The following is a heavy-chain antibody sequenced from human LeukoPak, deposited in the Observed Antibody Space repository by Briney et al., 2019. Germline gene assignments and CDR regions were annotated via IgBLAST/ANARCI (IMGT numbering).Heavy chain of an antibody. CDR2: IIPILGIA. CDR1: GGTFSSYT. V-gene: IGHV1-69*02. D-gene: IGHD2-2*02. J-gene: IGHJ6*03. CDR3: AIRPLDCSSTSCYTEAYYYMDV. Sequence: SVKVPCKASGGTFSSYTISWVRQAPGQGLEWMGRIIPILGIANYAQKFQGRVTITADKSTSTAYMELSSLRSEDTAVYYCAIRPLDCSSTSCYTEAYYYMDVWGKGTTVTVSS.